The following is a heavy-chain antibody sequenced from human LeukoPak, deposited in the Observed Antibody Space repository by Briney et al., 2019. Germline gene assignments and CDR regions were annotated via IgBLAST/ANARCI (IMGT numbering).Heavy chain of an antibody. CDR1: GGSISSYY. J-gene: IGHJ5*02. CDR3: ARSVVTMVRGVQTWFDP. D-gene: IGHD3-10*01. V-gene: IGHV4-59*08. Sequence: SETLSLTCTVSGGSISSYYWSWIRQPPGKGLEWIGYIYYSGSTNYNPSLKSRVTISVDTSKNQFSLKLSSVTAADTAVYYCARSVVTMVRGVQTWFDPWGQGTLVTVSS. CDR2: IYYSGST.